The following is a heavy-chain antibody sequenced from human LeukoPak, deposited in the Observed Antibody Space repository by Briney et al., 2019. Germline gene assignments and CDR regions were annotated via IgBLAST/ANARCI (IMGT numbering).Heavy chain of an antibody. CDR2: MNTKNGNT. D-gene: IGHD4-23*01. Sequence: ASVKVSCKASGYSFTTYDINWVRQATGQGLEWMGWMNTKNGNTGYAQKFQGRVTLTTDTSTSTAYMELRSLRSDDTAVYYCASAGIDRWELLTHAFDIWGQGTMVTVSS. CDR3: ASAGIDRWELLTHAFDI. V-gene: IGHV1-8*01. CDR1: GYSFTTYD. J-gene: IGHJ3*02.